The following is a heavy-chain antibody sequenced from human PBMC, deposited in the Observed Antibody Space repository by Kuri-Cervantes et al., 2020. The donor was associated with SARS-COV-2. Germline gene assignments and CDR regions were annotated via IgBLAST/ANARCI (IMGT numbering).Heavy chain of an antibody. D-gene: IGHD3-3*01. CDR3: ARLFSPTYYGRWGGPLYGMDV. J-gene: IGHJ6*02. CDR2: IDPHDSST. CDR1: DYSFGSYW. V-gene: IGHV5-10-1*01. Sequence: GGSLRLSCQGLDYSFGSYWIHWVRRVPGKGLEWMGRIDPHDSSTNYSPSFQGHVTFSVDKSIITAYLQWSSLGASDTAIYYCARLFSPTYYGRWGGPLYGMDVWGQGTTVTVSS.